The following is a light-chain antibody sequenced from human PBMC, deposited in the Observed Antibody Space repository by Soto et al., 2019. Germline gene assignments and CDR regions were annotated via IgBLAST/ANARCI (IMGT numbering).Light chain of an antibody. V-gene: IGKV1-5*03. Sequence: DIQMTQSPSTLSASVGDRVTITCRASQGISSWLAWYQQKPGKAPKLLIYKAYSLESGVPPRFSGSGSGTESTLSITILQPDDFAAYFFQQYNSDRTFGQGT. J-gene: IGKJ1*01. CDR3: QQYNSDRT. CDR2: KAY. CDR1: QGISSW.